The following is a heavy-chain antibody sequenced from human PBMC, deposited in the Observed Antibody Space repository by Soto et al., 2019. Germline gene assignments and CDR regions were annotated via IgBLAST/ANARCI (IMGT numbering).Heavy chain of an antibody. Sequence: GGSLRLSCAASGFTFSSYAMSWVRQAPGKGLEWASAISGSGGSTYYADSVKGRFTISRDNSKNTLYLQMNSLRAEDTAVYYCAKDPSGGYNPQFDYWGQGTLVTVSS. J-gene: IGHJ4*02. CDR3: AKDPSGGYNPQFDY. D-gene: IGHD5-12*01. CDR1: GFTFSSYA. CDR2: ISGSGGST. V-gene: IGHV3-23*01.